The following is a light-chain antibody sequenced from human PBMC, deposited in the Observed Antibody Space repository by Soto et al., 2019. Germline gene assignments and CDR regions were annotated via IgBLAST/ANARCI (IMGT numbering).Light chain of an antibody. CDR2: DVS. CDR1: SSDVGGYNY. CDR3: SSYTSSSTWV. V-gene: IGLV2-14*01. J-gene: IGLJ3*02. Sequence: QSALTQPASVSGSPGQSITISCTGTSSDVGGYNYVSWYQQHPGKAPKLMIYDVSNRPSGVSNRFSGSKSGNTASLTISGLQAEDEPDYYCSSYTSSSTWVFGGGTKLTVL.